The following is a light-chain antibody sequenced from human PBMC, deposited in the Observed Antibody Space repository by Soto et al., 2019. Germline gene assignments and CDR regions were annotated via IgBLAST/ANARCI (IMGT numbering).Light chain of an antibody. J-gene: IGLJ2*01. CDR1: SGHSSYI. CDR2: LEGSGSY. Sequence: QPVLTQSSSASASLGSSVKLTCTLSSGHSSYIIAWHHQQPGEAPRYLMKLEGSGSYNKGSGVPDRFSGSSSGADRYLTISNLQFEDEANYYCETWDSNTRVFGGGTKVTVL. CDR3: ETWDSNTRV. V-gene: IGLV4-60*02.